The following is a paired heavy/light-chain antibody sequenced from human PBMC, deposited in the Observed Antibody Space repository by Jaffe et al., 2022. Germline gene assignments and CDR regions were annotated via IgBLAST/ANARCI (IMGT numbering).Heavy chain of an antibody. CDR1: GFTFGDYA. CDR2: IRSKAYSGTT. CDR3: TRASLAVAGLSGY. V-gene: IGHV3-49*03. Sequence: EVQLVESGGGLIQPGRSLRLSCTASGFTFGDYAMSWFRQTPGKGLEWVGFIRSKAYSGTTQYAASVKGRFTISRDDSKSSAYLQMNSLRTEDTAVYYCTRASLAVAGLSGYWGQGTLVTVSS. D-gene: IGHD6-13*01. J-gene: IGHJ4*02.
Light chain of an antibody. J-gene: IGKJ1*01. CDR1: RTLLYSSDNKNY. Sequence: DIVMTQSPDSLAVSLGERATINCKSSRTLLYSSDNKNYLAWYQQKPGQPPKLLIYWASTRESGVPDRFSGSGSGTDFTLTISSLQAEDVAVYYCQQYYTTPLTFGQGTKVEIK. CDR3: QQYYTTPLT. V-gene: IGKV4-1*01. CDR2: WAS.